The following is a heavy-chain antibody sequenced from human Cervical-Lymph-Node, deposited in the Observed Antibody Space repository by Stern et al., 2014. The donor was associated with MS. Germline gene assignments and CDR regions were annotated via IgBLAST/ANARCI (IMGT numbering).Heavy chain of an antibody. D-gene: IGHD6-13*01. J-gene: IGHJ4*02. Sequence: QLQLQESGPGLVKPSQTLSLTCTVSGGSISSGGYYWSWIRQHPGKGLEWIGYISCSGSTYYNPSLKSRVPISVDTSKNQFSLKLSSVTAADTAVYYCARVHGYSSSWYGGAFDYWGQGTLVTVSS. CDR3: ARVHGYSSSWYGGAFDY. CDR1: GGSISSGGYY. V-gene: IGHV4-31*03. CDR2: ISCSGST.